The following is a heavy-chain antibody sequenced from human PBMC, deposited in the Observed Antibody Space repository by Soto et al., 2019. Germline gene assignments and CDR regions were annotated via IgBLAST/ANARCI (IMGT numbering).Heavy chain of an antibody. J-gene: IGHJ4*02. Sequence: QVQLVQSGAEVKKPGSSVKVSCKASGGTFSSYAINWVRQAPGQGLEWMGGIIPIFGTANYAQKFQGRVTVTEDESTSPASMEMSSLSSEDTAMYYCAGGGDGAYYVDYWGEGTLVTVSS. D-gene: IGHD3-10*01. V-gene: IGHV1-69*12. CDR2: IIPIFGTA. CDR3: AGGGDGAYYVDY. CDR1: GGTFSSYA.